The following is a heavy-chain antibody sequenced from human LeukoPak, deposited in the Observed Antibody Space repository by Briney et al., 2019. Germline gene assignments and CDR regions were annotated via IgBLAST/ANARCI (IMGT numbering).Heavy chain of an antibody. J-gene: IGHJ4*02. V-gene: IGHV6-1*01. CDR3: ASLYYYDSSGYHDY. D-gene: IGHD3-22*01. CDR2: TYYRSKWYT. CDR1: GDSVSSNSAA. Sequence: SQTLSLTCAISGDSVSSNSAAWNWIRQSPSRGLEWLGRTYYRSKWYTEYAVSVKSRITINPDTSKNQYSLQLSSVTAADTAVYYCASLYYYDSSGYHDYWGQGTLVTVSS.